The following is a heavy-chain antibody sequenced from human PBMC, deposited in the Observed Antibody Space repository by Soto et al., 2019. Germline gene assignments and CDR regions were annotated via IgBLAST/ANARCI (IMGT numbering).Heavy chain of an antibody. D-gene: IGHD3-16*01. CDR3: AKDLYYYDFSLDDS. J-gene: IGHJ5*02. V-gene: IGHV3-30*04. CDR1: GFTFSSYA. Sequence: GGSLRLSCTGSGFTFSSYAMHWVRLALGKGLEWVAVVSYDGSIENYADSVRGRFTISRDNSKNTVFLQMNSLRVEDTAVYYCAKDLYYYDFSLDDSWGQGTLVTVSS. CDR2: VSYDGSIE.